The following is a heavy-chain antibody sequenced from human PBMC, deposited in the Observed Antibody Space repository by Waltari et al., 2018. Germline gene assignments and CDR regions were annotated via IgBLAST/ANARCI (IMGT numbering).Heavy chain of an antibody. Sequence: QVQLVQSGAEVKKPGASVKVSCKASGYTFDDYYVHWVRQAPGQGLEWMVWINPNSGVAKDAQRFQGRVTMTRDTSITTAYMELSSLTVDDTGVYYCARPFCSGGVCNYWFDPWGQGTLVTVSS. V-gene: IGHV1-2*02. D-gene: IGHD2-15*01. CDR3: ARPFCSGGVCNYWFDP. J-gene: IGHJ5*02. CDR1: GYTFDDYY. CDR2: INPNSGVA.